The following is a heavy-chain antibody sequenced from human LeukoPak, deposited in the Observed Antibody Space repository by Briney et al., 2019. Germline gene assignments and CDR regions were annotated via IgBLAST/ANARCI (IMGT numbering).Heavy chain of an antibody. D-gene: IGHD7-27*01. CDR1: GGSFSGYY. V-gene: IGHV4-34*01. Sequence: PSETLSLACAVYGGSFSGYYWSWIRQPPGKGLEWIGEINHSGSTNYNPSLKSRVTISVDTSKNQFSLKLSSVTAADTAVYYCARRNWGSGDYWGQGTLVTVSS. CDR2: INHSGST. CDR3: ARRNWGSGDY. J-gene: IGHJ4*02.